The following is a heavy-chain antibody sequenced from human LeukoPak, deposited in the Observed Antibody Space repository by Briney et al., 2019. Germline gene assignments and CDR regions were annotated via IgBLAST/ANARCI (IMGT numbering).Heavy chain of an antibody. CDR2: ISAYNGNT. V-gene: IGHV1-18*01. CDR1: GYTFTSYG. D-gene: IGHD3-3*01. CDR3: ARDGQLRFLEWFRTPPSTGFDY. J-gene: IGHJ4*02. Sequence: ASVKVSCKASGYTFTSYGISWVRQAPGQGLEWMGWISAYNGNTNYAQKLQGRVTMTTDTSTSTAYMELRSLRSDDTAVYYCARDGQLRFLEWFRTPPSTGFDYWGQGTLVTVSS.